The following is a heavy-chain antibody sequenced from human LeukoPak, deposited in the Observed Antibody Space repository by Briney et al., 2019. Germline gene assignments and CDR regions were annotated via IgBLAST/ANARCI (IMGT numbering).Heavy chain of an antibody. J-gene: IGHJ6*03. CDR3: ARHDTAMGLRTQYYYMDV. CDR2: IYPGDSDT. V-gene: IGHV5-51*01. Sequence: GESLKISCKGPGYSFTSYWIGWVRQMPGKGLEWMVIIYPGDSDTRYSPSFQGQVTISADKSISTAYLQWSSLKASDTAMYYCARHDTAMGLRTQYYYMDVWGKGTTVTVSS. D-gene: IGHD5-18*01. CDR1: GYSFTSYW.